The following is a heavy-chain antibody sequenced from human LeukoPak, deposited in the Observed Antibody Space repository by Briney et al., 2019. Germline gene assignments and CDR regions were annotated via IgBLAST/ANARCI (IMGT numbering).Heavy chain of an antibody. CDR1: GGSFSGYY. J-gene: IGHJ4*02. D-gene: IGHD3-9*01. Sequence: PSETLSLTCAVYGGSFSGYYWGWIRQPPGKGLEWIASIYHSGSTYYNPSLKSRVTISVDTSKNQFSLKLSSVTAADTAAYYCARERGRYFDWLFPRGYFDYWGQGTLVTVSS. CDR2: IYHSGST. CDR3: ARERGRYFDWLFPRGYFDY. V-gene: IGHV4-34*01.